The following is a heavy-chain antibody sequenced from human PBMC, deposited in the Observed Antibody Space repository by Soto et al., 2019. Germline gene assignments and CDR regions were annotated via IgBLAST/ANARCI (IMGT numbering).Heavy chain of an antibody. V-gene: IGHV3-23*01. J-gene: IGHJ4*02. CDR2: ISVSCDST. Sequence: GGSLRLSCAASGFTLSSKTMSWVRQAPGKGLEWVASISVSCDSTYYADSVKGRVTISRDNSKKTLYLQMNSLRGDDTAIYYYAAPQWELLDWGKGTMVSVSS. D-gene: IGHD1-26*01. CDR1: GFTLSSKT. CDR3: AAPQWELLD.